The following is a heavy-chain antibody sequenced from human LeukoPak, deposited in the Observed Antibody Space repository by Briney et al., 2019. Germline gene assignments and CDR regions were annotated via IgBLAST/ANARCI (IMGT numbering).Heavy chain of an antibody. CDR2: INGDDYST. D-gene: IGHD3-10*01. Sequence: GGSLRLSCAASGFTFTSSAMSWVRQAPGKGLEWLSTINGDDYSTYYADSVKGRFTFSRDSSKNTLYLQMYSLRTDDTAIYYCAKANPTPRGVNFDYWGQGTLATVSS. CDR3: AKANPTPRGVNFDY. V-gene: IGHV3-23*01. J-gene: IGHJ4*02. CDR1: GFTFTSSA.